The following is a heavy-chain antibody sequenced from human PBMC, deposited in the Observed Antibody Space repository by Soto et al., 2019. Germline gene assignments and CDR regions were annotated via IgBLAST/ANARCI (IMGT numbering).Heavy chain of an antibody. CDR2: VSFDGSNK. V-gene: IGHV3-30-3*01. D-gene: IGHD3-10*01. CDR3: ASVPSRYGSGTYGMDV. J-gene: IGHJ6*02. Sequence: QVHLVESGGGVVQPGRSLRLSCVASEFAFSSYSIHWVRQAPGKGLEWVAVVSFDGSNKKSIDSLRGRFTVSRDNSKNTLYVQMNRLRVEDTAVYYCASVPSRYGSGTYGMDVWGQGPTVTVSS. CDR1: EFAFSSYS.